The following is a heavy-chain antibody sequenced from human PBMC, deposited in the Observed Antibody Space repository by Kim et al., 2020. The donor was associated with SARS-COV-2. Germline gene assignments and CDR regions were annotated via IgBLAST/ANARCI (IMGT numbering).Heavy chain of an antibody. CDR3: TTDRERGGYYTHHPQIYSNDAFDI. Sequence: GGSLRLSCAASGFTFSNAWMSWVRQAPGKGLEWVGRIKSKTDGGTTDYAAPVKGRFTISRDDSKNTLYLQMNSLKTEDTAVYYCTTDRERGGYYTHHPQIYSNDAFDIWGQGTMVTVSS. J-gene: IGHJ3*02. CDR1: GFTFSNAW. V-gene: IGHV3-15*01. CDR2: IKSKTDGGTT. D-gene: IGHD3-3*01.